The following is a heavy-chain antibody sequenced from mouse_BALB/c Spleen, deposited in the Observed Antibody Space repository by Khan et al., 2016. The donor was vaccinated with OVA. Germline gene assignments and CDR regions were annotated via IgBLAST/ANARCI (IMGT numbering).Heavy chain of an antibody. D-gene: IGHD2-1*01. CDR3: AREGYYGNSRAWVAY. Sequence: VQLQQSGPELVKPRASVRISCKASGYTFTSYYIHWVRQRPGQGLEWIGWIYPGNVNTNYNENFTGKATLTADKSSSTAYMHLSSLTSEDSAGYFCAREGYYGNSRAWVAYGGQGTLVTVSA. J-gene: IGHJ3*01. CDR1: GYTFTSYY. CDR2: IYPGNVNT. V-gene: IGHV1S56*01.